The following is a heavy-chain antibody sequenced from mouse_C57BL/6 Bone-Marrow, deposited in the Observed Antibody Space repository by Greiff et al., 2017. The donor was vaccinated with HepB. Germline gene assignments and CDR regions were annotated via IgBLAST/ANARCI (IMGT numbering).Heavy chain of an antibody. Sequence: QVQLQQPGAELVKPGASVKLSCKASGYTFNSYWMHWVKQRPGQGLEWIGMIHPNSGSTKYNEKFKSKATLTVDKSSSTAYMQLSSLTSEDSAVNYCSRWACSFDYCSSYLYYDVWGTGNTVTVSS. CDR1: GYTFNSYW. V-gene: IGHV1-64*01. J-gene: IGHJ1*03. D-gene: IGHD1-1*01. CDR3: SRWACSFDYCSSYLYYDV. CDR2: IHPNSGST.